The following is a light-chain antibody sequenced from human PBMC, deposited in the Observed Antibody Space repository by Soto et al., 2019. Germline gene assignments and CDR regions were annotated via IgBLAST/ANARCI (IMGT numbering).Light chain of an antibody. Sequence: EVVMTQSPATLSVSPGERVTLSCRASQSINAHLAWYQQKPGQAPRLLIHGASTRATGIPARFSGSGFGTEFIHTITSLQSEDFAVYYCQKYNTWLWTFGQGTKVEIQ. CDR1: QSINAH. CDR2: GAS. CDR3: QKYNTWLWT. J-gene: IGKJ1*01. V-gene: IGKV3-15*01.